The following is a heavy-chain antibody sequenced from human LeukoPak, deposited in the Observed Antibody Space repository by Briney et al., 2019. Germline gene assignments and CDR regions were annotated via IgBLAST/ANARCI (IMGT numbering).Heavy chain of an antibody. V-gene: IGHV3-66*01. D-gene: IGHD3-10*01. CDR1: GFTVSSNY. J-gene: IGHJ6*03. CDR2: IYSGGST. CDR3: ARAPMVRGVWYYYYYMDV. Sequence: PGGSLRLSCAASGFTVSSNYMSWVRQAPGKGLEWVSVIYSGGSTYYADSVKGRFTISRDNSKNTLYLQMNSLRAEDTAVYYCARAPMVRGVWYYYYYMDVWGKGTTVTISS.